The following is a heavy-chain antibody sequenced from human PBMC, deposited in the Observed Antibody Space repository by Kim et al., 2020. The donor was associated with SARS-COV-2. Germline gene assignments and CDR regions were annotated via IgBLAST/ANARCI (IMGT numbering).Heavy chain of an antibody. CDR1: GGSISSYY. D-gene: IGHD3-22*01. CDR3: ARDSSGYYYSGYYYYYGMDV. V-gene: IGHV4-59*13. Sequence: SETLSLTCTVSGGSISSYYWSWIRQPPGKGLEWIGYIYYSGSTNYTPSLKSRVTISVDTSKNQFSLKLSSVTAADTAVYYCARDSSGYYYSGYYYYYGMDVWGQGTTVTVSS. J-gene: IGHJ6*02. CDR2: IYYSGST.